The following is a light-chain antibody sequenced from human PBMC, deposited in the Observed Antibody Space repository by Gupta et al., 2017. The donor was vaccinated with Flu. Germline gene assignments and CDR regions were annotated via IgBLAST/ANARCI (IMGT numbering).Light chain of an antibody. CDR2: WAS. Sequence: NCKSSQSVLYSSNNKNYLAWYQQKPGQPPKLLIYWASTRESGVHDRFSGSGSGTDFTLTISSLQAEDVAVYYCQQYYSTPPTFGGGTKVEIK. CDR1: QSVLYSSNNKNY. J-gene: IGKJ4*01. CDR3: QQYYSTPPT. V-gene: IGKV4-1*01.